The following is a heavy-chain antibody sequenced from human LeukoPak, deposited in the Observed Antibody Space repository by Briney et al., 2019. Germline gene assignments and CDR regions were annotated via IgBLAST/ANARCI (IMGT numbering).Heavy chain of an antibody. CDR1: GFTFSSYE. J-gene: IGHJ4*02. CDR3: ARGLGIYYGSGKIFDY. Sequence: GGSLRLSCAAPGFTFSSYEMNWVRQAPGKGLEWVSYISSSGSTIYYADSVKGRFTISRDNAKNSLYLQMNSLRAEDTAVYYCARGLGIYYGSGKIFDYWGQGTLVTVSS. CDR2: ISSSGSTI. V-gene: IGHV3-48*03. D-gene: IGHD3-10*01.